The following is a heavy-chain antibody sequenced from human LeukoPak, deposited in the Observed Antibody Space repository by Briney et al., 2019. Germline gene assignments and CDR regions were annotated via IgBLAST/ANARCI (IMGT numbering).Heavy chain of an antibody. CDR1: GFTFSSYA. D-gene: IGHD2-21*02. Sequence: GGSLRLSCAASGFTFSSYAMSWVRQAPGKGLEWVANIKQDGSEKYYVDSVKGRFTISRDNAKNSLYLQMNSLRAEDTAVYYCTRLRGVDCLDTFDIWVQGTMVTVSS. J-gene: IGHJ3*02. CDR3: TRLRGVDCLDTFDI. V-gene: IGHV3-7*01. CDR2: IKQDGSEK.